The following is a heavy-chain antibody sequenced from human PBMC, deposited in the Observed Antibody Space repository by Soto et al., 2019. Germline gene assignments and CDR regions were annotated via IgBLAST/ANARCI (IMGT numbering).Heavy chain of an antibody. CDR1: GFTFSSYS. D-gene: IGHD2-15*01. Sequence: EVQLVESGGGLVKPGGSLRLSCAASGFTFSSYSMNWVRQAPGKGLEWVSSISSSSSYIYYADSVKGRFTISRDNAKNSLYLQMNSLRAEDTAVYYCARVGGYYYYYMDVWGKGTAVTVSS. CDR3: ARVGGYYYYYMDV. V-gene: IGHV3-21*01. CDR2: ISSSSSYI. J-gene: IGHJ6*03.